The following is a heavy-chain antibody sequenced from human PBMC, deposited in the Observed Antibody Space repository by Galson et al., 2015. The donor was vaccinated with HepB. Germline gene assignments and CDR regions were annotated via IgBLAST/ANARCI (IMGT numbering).Heavy chain of an antibody. CDR2: ISYDGSNK. CDR1: GFTFSSYG. Sequence: SLRLSCAASGFTFSSYGMHWVRQAPGKGLEWVAVISYDGSNKYYADSVKGRFTISRDNSKNTLYLQMNSLRAEDTAVYYCAKAYLRAKFPLPDYWGQGTLVTVSS. V-gene: IGHV3-30*18. D-gene: IGHD2-2*01. CDR3: AKAYLRAKFPLPDY. J-gene: IGHJ4*02.